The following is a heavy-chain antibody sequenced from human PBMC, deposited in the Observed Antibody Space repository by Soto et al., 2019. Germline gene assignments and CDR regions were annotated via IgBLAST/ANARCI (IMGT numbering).Heavy chain of an antibody. J-gene: IGHJ3*02. D-gene: IGHD6-19*01. CDR3: ARQTTVAGHAFDI. Sequence: SQTLSLTFGISGDSVSSNGATWSCISQSPSRGLEWLGRTYYRSSWYSDYAVSVKSRITINADTSKNQFSLQLNSVTPEDTAVYYCARQTTVAGHAFDIWGQGTMVTVSS. CDR1: GDSVSSNGAT. CDR2: TYYRSSWYS. V-gene: IGHV6-1*01.